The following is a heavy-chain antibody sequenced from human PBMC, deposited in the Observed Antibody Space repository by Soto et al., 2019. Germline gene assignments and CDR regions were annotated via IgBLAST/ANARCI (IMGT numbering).Heavy chain of an antibody. Sequence: EVQLVESGGGLVQPGGSLRLSCAASGFTFSSYWMSWVRQAPGKGLEWVANIKQDGSEKYYVDSVKGRFTIARDNAKNSLYLQMNSLRAEDTAVYYCARMKARGNYYGMDVWGQGTTVTVSS. CDR3: ARMKARGNYYGMDV. J-gene: IGHJ6*02. V-gene: IGHV3-7*01. CDR1: GFTFSSYW. D-gene: IGHD3-10*01. CDR2: IKQDGSEK.